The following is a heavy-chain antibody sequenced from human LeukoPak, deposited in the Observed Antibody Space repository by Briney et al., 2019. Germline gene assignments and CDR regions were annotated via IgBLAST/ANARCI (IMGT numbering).Heavy chain of an antibody. D-gene: IGHD6-19*01. J-gene: IGHJ3*02. CDR3: ARETSIAVAGTTTDAFDI. CDR2: ISSSSSYI. V-gene: IGHV3-21*01. Sequence: GGSLRLSCAASGFTFSSYSMNWVRQAPGKGLEWVSSISSSSSYIYYADSVKGRFTISRDNAKNSLYLQMNSLRAEDTAVYYCARETSIAVAGTTTDAFDIWGQGTMVTVSS. CDR1: GFTFSSYS.